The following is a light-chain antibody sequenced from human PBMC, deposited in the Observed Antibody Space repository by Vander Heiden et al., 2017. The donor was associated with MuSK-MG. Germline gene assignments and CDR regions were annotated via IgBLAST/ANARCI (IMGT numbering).Light chain of an antibody. CDR3: QVWDSSSDHVV. CDR2: DDS. CDR1: NIGSKS. J-gene: IGLJ2*01. V-gene: IGLV3-21*02. Sequence: SYVLTQLPSVSVAPGQTARLTCGGNNIGSKSVHGYQRMPGQAPVLVVYDDSDRPSGIPERFSGSNSGSTATLTISRVEAGDEADYYCQVWDSSSDHVVFGGGTKLTAL.